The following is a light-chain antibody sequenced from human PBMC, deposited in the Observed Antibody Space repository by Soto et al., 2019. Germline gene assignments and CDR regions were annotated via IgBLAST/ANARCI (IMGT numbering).Light chain of an antibody. CDR3: QQYGNSPPT. V-gene: IGKV3-20*01. J-gene: IGKJ4*01. CDR2: GAS. CDR1: QSLSSTY. Sequence: EIVLTQSPGTLSLSPGERATLSCRASQSLSSTYLAWYQQKPGQAPRLLIYGASCRATGIPDRFIGSGSATDSTLTISRLETEDFAVYHCQQYGNSPPTFGGGTKVEI.